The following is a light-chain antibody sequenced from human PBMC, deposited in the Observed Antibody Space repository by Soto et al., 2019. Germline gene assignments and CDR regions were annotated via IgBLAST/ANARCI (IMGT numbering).Light chain of an antibody. Sequence: EIVMTQSPATLSASPGERATLSCKASQSVSSNLAWYQHKPGQAPRLLMYGTSTRATGIPARFSGSGSGTEFSLTISSLQSEDFAVYYCQQYSDWPPTFGQGTKVDIK. CDR2: GTS. CDR1: QSVSSN. V-gene: IGKV3-15*01. J-gene: IGKJ1*01. CDR3: QQYSDWPPT.